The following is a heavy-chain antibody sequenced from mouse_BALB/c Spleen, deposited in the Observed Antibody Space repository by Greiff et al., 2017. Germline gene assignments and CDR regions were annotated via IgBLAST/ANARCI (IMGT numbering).Heavy chain of an antibody. D-gene: IGHD2-2*01. CDR3: ARGDGYAGFAY. V-gene: IGHV3-2*02. J-gene: IGHJ3*01. CDR2: ISYSGST. Sequence: EVKLQESGPGLVKPSQSLSLTCTVTGYSITSDYAWNWIRQFPGNKLEWMGYISYSGSTSYNPSLKSRISITRDTSKNQFFLQLNSVTTEDTATYYCARGDGYAGFAYWGQGTLVTVSA. CDR1: GYSITSDYA.